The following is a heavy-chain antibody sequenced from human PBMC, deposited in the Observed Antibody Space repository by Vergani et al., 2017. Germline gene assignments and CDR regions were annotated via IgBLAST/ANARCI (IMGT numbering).Heavy chain of an antibody. CDR2: IYYSGST. CDR3: ASGPGYSSSWYSAHNWFDP. J-gene: IGHJ5*02. Sequence: QVQLQESGPGLVKPSETLSLTCAVSGYSISSSSYYWGWIRQPPGKGLEWIGSIYYSGSTYYNPSLKSRVTISVDTSKNQFSLKLSSVTAADTAVYYCASGPGYSSSWYSAHNWFDPWGQGTLVTVSS. D-gene: IGHD6-13*01. CDR1: GYSISSSSYY. V-gene: IGHV4-39*07.